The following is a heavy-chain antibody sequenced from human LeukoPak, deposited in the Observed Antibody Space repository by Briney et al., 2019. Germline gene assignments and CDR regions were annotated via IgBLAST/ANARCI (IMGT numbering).Heavy chain of an antibody. V-gene: IGHV4-39*01. J-gene: IGHJ4*02. CDR1: GGSISSSSYY. D-gene: IGHD3-16*01. CDR2: IYYSGST. Sequence: SETLSLTCTVSGGSISSSSYYWGWIRQPPGKGLEWIGSIYYSGSTYYNPSLKSRVTISVDTSKNQFSLKLSSVTAADTAVYYCARRPARGPFDYWGQGTLVTVSS. CDR3: ARRPARGPFDY.